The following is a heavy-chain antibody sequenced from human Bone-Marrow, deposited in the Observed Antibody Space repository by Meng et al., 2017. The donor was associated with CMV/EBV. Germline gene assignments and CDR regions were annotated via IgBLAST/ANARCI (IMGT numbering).Heavy chain of an antibody. CDR3: ARNAGDDSSGYYYRVSDGMDV. V-gene: IGHV3-30*04. CDR2: ISYDGNYK. CDR1: GFTFSTYA. J-gene: IGHJ6*02. Sequence: GESLKISCAVSGFTFSTYAMHWVRQAPGKGLEWVAVISYDGNYKYYLGSLKGRFTISRDNSKNTLYLQMNSLRAEDTAVYYCARNAGDDSSGYYYRVSDGMDVWGQGTTVTVSS. D-gene: IGHD3-22*01.